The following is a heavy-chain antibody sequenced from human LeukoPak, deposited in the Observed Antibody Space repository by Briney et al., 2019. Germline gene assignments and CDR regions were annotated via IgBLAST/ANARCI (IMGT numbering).Heavy chain of an antibody. Sequence: PGRSLRPSCAASGFTFSSYAMHWVRQAPGKGLEWVAVISYDGSNKYYADSVKGRFTISRDNSKNTLYLQMNSLRAEDTAVYYCARDGSGSYYYYYGMDVWGQGTTVTVSS. V-gene: IGHV3-30*04. D-gene: IGHD3-10*01. CDR2: ISYDGSNK. CDR3: ARDGSGSYYYYYGMDV. J-gene: IGHJ6*02. CDR1: GFTFSSYA.